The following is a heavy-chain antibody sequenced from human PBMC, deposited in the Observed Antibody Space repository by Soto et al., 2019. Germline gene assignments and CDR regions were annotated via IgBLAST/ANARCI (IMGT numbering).Heavy chain of an antibody. CDR2: IYWDDDK. J-gene: IGHJ4*02. Sequence: QITLKESGPTLVKPTQTLTLTCTFSGFSLSTSGVGVGWIRQPPGKALEWLALIYWDDDKRYSPSLKSRLTITQDTSKNQVVLTMTNMDPVDTATYYCAHAGYRATMVRENTRVFDYWGQGTLVTVSS. V-gene: IGHV2-5*02. D-gene: IGHD3-10*01. CDR1: GFSLSTSGVG. CDR3: AHAGYRATMVRENTRVFDY.